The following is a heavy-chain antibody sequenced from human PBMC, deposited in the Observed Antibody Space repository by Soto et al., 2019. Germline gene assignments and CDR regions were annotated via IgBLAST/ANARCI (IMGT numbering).Heavy chain of an antibody. J-gene: IGHJ4*02. CDR2: ISGSGGST. D-gene: IGHD6-19*01. V-gene: IGHV3-23*01. CDR1: GFTFSSYA. Sequence: GGSLRLSCAASGFTFSSYAMSWVRQAPGKGLEWVSAISGSGGSTYYADSVKGRFTISRDNSKNTLYLQMNSLRAEDTAVYYCAKGGGGAVAGPLDYWGQGTLVTVSS. CDR3: AKGGGGAVAGPLDY.